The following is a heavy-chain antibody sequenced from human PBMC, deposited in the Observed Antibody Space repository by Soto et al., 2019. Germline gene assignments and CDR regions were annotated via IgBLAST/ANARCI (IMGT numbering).Heavy chain of an antibody. CDR1: GGSISSYY. V-gene: IGHV4-59*01. J-gene: IGHJ6*02. CDR3: ARVDGGDYYYGMDV. Sequence: PSETLSLTCTVSGGSISSYYWSWIRQPPGKGLEWIGYIYYSGSTNHNPSLKSRVTISVDTSKNQYSLKLSSVTAADTAVYYCARVDGGDYYYGMDVGGQGTTVTVSS. D-gene: IGHD4-17*01. CDR2: IYYSGST.